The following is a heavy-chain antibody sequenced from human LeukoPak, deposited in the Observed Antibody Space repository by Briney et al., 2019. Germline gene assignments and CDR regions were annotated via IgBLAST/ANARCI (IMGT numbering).Heavy chain of an antibody. D-gene: IGHD3-3*01. V-gene: IGHV3-9*01. CDR3: AKDILRFLEWWAFDI. Sequence: GGSLRLSCAASGFTFDDYAMHWVRQAPGKGLEWVSGISWNSGSIGYADSVKGRFTISRDNAKNSLYLQMNSLRAEDTALYYCAKDILRFLEWWAFDIWGQGTMVTVSS. CDR2: ISWNSGSI. CDR1: GFTFDDYA. J-gene: IGHJ3*02.